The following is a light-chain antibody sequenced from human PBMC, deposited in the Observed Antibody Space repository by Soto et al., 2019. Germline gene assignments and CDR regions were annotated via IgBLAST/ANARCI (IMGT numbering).Light chain of an antibody. J-gene: IGLJ1*01. CDR2: ENN. CDR1: NLNICNYY. Sequence: QSVLTQPPSVSAAPGQKVTISCSGSNLNICNYYVSWYQQLPGTAPKLLIYENNKRPSGILDRFSGSKSGTSATLGITGLQTGDEADYYCGTWDSSLSAFVFGTGTKVTVL. V-gene: IGLV1-51*02. CDR3: GTWDSSLSAFV.